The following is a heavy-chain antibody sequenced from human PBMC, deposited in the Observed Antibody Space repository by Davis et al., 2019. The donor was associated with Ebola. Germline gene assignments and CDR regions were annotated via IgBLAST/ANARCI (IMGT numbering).Heavy chain of an antibody. Sequence: GESLKISCAASGFVFSDFSMNWVRQAPGKGLEWITYITKGSDAIHYADSVKGRFTVSRDNAKNSVFLQMSSLRDEDSAVYYCARDPHALDMWGQGTMVTVSS. CDR1: GFVFSDFS. V-gene: IGHV3-48*02. J-gene: IGHJ3*02. CDR3: ARDPHALDM. CDR2: ITKGSDAI.